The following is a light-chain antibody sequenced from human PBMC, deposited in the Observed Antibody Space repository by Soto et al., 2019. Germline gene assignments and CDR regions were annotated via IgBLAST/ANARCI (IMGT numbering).Light chain of an antibody. CDR1: SSDIGGYNY. V-gene: IGLV2-14*03. CDR2: DGS. J-gene: IGLJ2*01. CDR3: SSYTTSSTLI. Sequence: QSALTQPASVSGSPGQSITISCTGTSSDIGGYNYVSWYQHHPGKAPKLMIYDGSNRPSGVSNRFSGSKSGNTASLTISGLQADDEAEYYCSSYTTSSTLIFGGGTKLTVL.